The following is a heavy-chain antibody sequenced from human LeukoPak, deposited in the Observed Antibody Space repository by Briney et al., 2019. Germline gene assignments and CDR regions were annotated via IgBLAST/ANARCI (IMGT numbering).Heavy chain of an antibody. CDR3: AKSYGALGYYYYYYMDV. CDR2: IWYDGTNK. CDR1: GFTFSSYG. Sequence: GGSLRLSCAASGFTFSSYGMHWVRQAPGKVLEWVAVIWYDGTNKYYEDSVKGRFTISRDNSKNTLYLQMNSLSAEDTAVYYCAKSYGALGYYYYYYMDVWGKGTTVTVSS. V-gene: IGHV3-33*06. J-gene: IGHJ6*03. D-gene: IGHD4-17*01.